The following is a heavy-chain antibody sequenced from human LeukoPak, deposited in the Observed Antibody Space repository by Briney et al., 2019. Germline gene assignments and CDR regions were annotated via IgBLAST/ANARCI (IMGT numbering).Heavy chain of an antibody. CDR3: AREGEMATISDY. D-gene: IGHD5-24*01. CDR2: ISSNGGST. Sequence: PGGSLRLSCAASGFTFSSYAMHWVRQAPGKGLEYVSAISSNGGSTYYANSVKGRFTISRDNSKNTLYLQMGSLRAEDMAVYYCAREGEMATISDYWGQGTLVTVSS. J-gene: IGHJ4*02. V-gene: IGHV3-64*01. CDR1: GFTFSSYA.